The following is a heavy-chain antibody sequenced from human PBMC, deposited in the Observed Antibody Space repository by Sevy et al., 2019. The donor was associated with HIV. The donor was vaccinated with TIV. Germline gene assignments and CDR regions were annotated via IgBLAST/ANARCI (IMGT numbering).Heavy chain of an antibody. V-gene: IGHV3-66*01. CDR1: GFTVSSNY. J-gene: IGHJ6*02. CDR3: ARVAPAPPAALDYYYYGMDV. CDR2: IYSGGST. D-gene: IGHD2-2*01. Sequence: GGSLRLSCVASGFTVSSNYMSWVRQAPGKGLEWVSVIYSGGSTYYAYSVKGRFTISRDNSKNTLYLQMNSLRAEDTAVYYCARVAPAPPAALDYYYYGMDVWGQGTTVTVSS.